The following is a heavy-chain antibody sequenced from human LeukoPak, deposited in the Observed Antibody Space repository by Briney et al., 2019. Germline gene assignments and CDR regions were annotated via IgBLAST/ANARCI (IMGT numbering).Heavy chain of an antibody. CDR2: IYHSGST. J-gene: IGHJ4*02. D-gene: IGHD3-10*01. CDR3: ARVRGSGRLFDY. Sequence: SETLSLTCTVSGGSISSGGYYWSWIRQPPGKGLEWIGYIYHSGSTYYNPSLKSRVTISVDRSKNQFSLKLSSVTAADTAVYYCARVRGSGRLFDYWGQGTLVTVSS. V-gene: IGHV4-30-2*01. CDR1: GGSISSGGYY.